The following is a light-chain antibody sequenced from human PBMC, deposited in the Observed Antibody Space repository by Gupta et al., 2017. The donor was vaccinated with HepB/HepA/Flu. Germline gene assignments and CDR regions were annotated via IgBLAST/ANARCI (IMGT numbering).Light chain of an antibody. J-gene: IGKJ4*01. CDR2: ATS. CDR3: QQAGDFPRT. V-gene: IGKV1D-12*01. CDR1: QHIGKW. Sequence: DIQMTQSPSSVSASVGDRVTITCRASQHIGKWLTWYQQKPGKEPKLLMFATSNLQSGVPSRFSGSGSGTDFTLTISSLQPEDFATYYCQQAGDFPRTFGGGTKVAIK.